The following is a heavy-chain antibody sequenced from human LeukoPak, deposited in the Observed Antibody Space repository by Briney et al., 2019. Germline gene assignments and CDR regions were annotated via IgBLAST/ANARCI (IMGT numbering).Heavy chain of an antibody. Sequence: GGSLRLSCAASGFTFSSYEMNWVRQAPGKGLEWVSYISRGSNTIYYADSVKGRFTISRDNAKNSLYLQMNSLRAEDTAVYYCARDPTRTYGSGTFDYWGQGTLVTVSS. D-gene: IGHD3-10*01. CDR2: ISRGSNTI. CDR3: ARDPTRTYGSGTFDY. J-gene: IGHJ4*02. CDR1: GFTFSSYE. V-gene: IGHV3-48*01.